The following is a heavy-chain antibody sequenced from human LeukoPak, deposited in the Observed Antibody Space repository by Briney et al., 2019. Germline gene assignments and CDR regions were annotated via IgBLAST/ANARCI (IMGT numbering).Heavy chain of an antibody. D-gene: IGHD2-21*02. Sequence: GGSLRLSCAASGFTFSRHWMHWVRQVPGKGLVWVSRINTDESDTSSADSVKGRFTISRDNAKSTLYLQMNSLRAEDTAVYYCARDSYCGSDCYSGYSDYWGQGTLVTVSS. J-gene: IGHJ4*02. CDR1: GFTFSRHW. CDR2: INTDESDT. CDR3: ARDSYCGSDCYSGYSDY. V-gene: IGHV3-74*03.